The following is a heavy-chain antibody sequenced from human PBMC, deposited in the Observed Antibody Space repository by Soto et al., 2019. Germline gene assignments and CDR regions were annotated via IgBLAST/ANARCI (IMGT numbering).Heavy chain of an antibody. D-gene: IGHD3-16*02. V-gene: IGHV4-59*08. Sequence: QVQLQESGPGLVKPSETLSLTCTVSGGSISSYYWSWIRQPPGKGLEWIGYIYYSGSTNYNPSLKSRVPISVDTSKNQFSLKLSSVTAADTAVYYCASYIWGSYRSVGYFDYWGQGTLVTVSS. CDR2: IYYSGST. CDR1: GGSISSYY. CDR3: ASYIWGSYRSVGYFDY. J-gene: IGHJ4*02.